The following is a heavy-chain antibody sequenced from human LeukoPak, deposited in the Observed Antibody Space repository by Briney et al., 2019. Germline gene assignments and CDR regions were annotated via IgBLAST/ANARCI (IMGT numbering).Heavy chain of an antibody. CDR2: INHSGST. V-gene: IGHV4-34*01. D-gene: IGHD4-4*01. CDR3: ARGYSNYHYYYYYYGMDV. Sequence: SETLSLTCAVYGGSFSGYYWSWIRQPPGKGLEWIGEINHSGSTNYNPSLKSRVTISVDTSKNQFSLKLSSVTAADTAVYYCARGYSNYHYYYYYYGMDVWGQGTTVTVSS. CDR1: GGSFSGYY. J-gene: IGHJ6*02.